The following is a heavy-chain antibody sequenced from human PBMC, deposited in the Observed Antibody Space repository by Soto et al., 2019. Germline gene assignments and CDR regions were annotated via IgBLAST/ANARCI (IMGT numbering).Heavy chain of an antibody. CDR2: IYHSGST. V-gene: IGHV4-39*01. Sequence: SETLSLTCTVSGGSISSSSYYWGWIRQPPGKGLEWIGSIYHSGSTYYNPSLKSRVTISVDTSKNQFSLKLSSVTAADTAVYYCAGRVEGLGDYYYSMDVWGQGTTVTVSS. CDR3: AGRVEGLGDYYYSMDV. D-gene: IGHD1-26*01. J-gene: IGHJ6*02. CDR1: GGSISSSSYY.